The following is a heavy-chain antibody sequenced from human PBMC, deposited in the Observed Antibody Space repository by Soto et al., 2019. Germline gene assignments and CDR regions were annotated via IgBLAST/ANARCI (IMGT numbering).Heavy chain of an antibody. CDR1: GFTFSSYA. CDR3: AKDLAQDIVVVPAAMSLDY. J-gene: IGHJ4*02. CDR2: ISGSGGST. D-gene: IGHD2-2*01. Sequence: LRLSCAASGFTFSSYAMSWVRQAPGKGLEWVSAISGSGGSTYYADSVKGRFTISRDNSKNTLYLQMNSLRAEDTAVYYCAKDLAQDIVVVPAAMSLDYWGQGTLVTVSS. V-gene: IGHV3-23*01.